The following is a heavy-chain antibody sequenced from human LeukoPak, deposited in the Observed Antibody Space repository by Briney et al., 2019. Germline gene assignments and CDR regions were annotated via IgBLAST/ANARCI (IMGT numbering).Heavy chain of an antibody. V-gene: IGHV3-30-3*01. Sequence: GGSLRLSCAAFGFTFSSYAMHWVRQAPGKGLEWVAVISYDGSNKYYADSVKGRFTISRDNSKNTLYLQMNSLRAEDTAVYYCARDRHSSSWYYFDYWGQGTLVTVSS. CDR2: ISYDGSNK. D-gene: IGHD6-13*01. CDR3: ARDRHSSSWYYFDY. J-gene: IGHJ4*02. CDR1: GFTFSSYA.